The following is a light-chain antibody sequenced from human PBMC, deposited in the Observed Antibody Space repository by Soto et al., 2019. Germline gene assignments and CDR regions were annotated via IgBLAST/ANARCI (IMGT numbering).Light chain of an antibody. Sequence: LAHSPAPLSLSPPAGAGATLSCRASQSVSSYLAWYQQKPGQAPRLLIYDASNRATGIPARFSGSGSGTDFTLTISSLEPEDFAVYYCQQRSNWPRTFGEGTKVDIK. V-gene: IGKV3-11*01. J-gene: IGKJ4*01. CDR3: QQRSNWPRT. CDR2: DAS. CDR1: QSVSSY.